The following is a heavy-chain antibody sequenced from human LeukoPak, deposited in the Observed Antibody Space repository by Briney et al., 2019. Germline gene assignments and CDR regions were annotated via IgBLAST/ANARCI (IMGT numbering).Heavy chain of an antibody. D-gene: IGHD3-3*02. CDR3: TTGIRGD. CDR1: GFIVTNAW. V-gene: IGHV3-15*07. J-gene: IGHJ4*02. Sequence: PGGCLRLSCAASGFIVTNAWMNWVRQAPGKGLEWVGRIQSKTDGGKTDYAAPVKGRFTISRDDSKNTLYLQMNSLKTEGTAIYYCTTGIRGDWGQGTLVTVSS. CDR2: IQSKTDGGKT.